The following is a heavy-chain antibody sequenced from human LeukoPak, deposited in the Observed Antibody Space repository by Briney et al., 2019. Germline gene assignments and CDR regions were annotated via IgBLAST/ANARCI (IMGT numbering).Heavy chain of an antibody. Sequence: GGSLRVSCAASGFTFSSYWMHWVRQAPGKGVVCVSRINTDGSSTSYADSVKGRFTISRDNAKNTLYLQMNSLRAEDTAVYYCARENIAAAEPFDYWGQGTLVTVSS. J-gene: IGHJ4*02. CDR2: INTDGSST. D-gene: IGHD6-13*01. CDR1: GFTFSSYW. CDR3: ARENIAAAEPFDY. V-gene: IGHV3-74*01.